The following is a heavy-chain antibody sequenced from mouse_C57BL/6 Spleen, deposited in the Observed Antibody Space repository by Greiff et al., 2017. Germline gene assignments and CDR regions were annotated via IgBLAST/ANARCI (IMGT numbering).Heavy chain of an antibody. J-gene: IGHJ4*01. Sequence: EVKLVESGAELVRPGASVKLSCTASGFNIKDDYMHWVKQRPEQGLEWIGWIDPENGDTEYASKFQGKATITADTSSNTAYLQLSSLTSEDTAVYYCTTYRSYAMDYWGQGTSVTVSS. CDR2: IDPENGDT. V-gene: IGHV14-4*01. CDR1: GFNIKDDY. CDR3: TTYRSYAMDY. D-gene: IGHD2-12*01.